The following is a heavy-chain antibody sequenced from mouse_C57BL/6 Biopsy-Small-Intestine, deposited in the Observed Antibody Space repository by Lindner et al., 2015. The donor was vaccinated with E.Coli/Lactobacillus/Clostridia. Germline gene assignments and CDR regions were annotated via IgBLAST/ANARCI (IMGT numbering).Heavy chain of an antibody. Sequence: SVKVSCKASGYMFTSYYMNWVRQAPGQGLGWMGRINPSDGSTTFALKFQGRLSMTRDTSTSTVYMELSSLRSEDTAVYFCTRGGLWFRELLATFFEYWGQGTHVTVSS. D-gene: IGHD2-2*01. CDR2: INPSDGST. CDR1: GYMFTSYY. V-gene: IGHV1-85*01. J-gene: IGHJ2*01. CDR3: TRGGLWFRELLATFFEY.